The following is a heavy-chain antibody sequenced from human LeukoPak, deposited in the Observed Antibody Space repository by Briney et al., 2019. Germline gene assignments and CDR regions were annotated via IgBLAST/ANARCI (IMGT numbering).Heavy chain of an antibody. Sequence: PSETLSLTCTVSGGSISSGSYYWSWIRQPAGKGLEWIGRIYSSGSTNYNPSLRSRATISIDTSSNEFSLKLSSVTAADTAVYYCARTTMVRGTYYMDVWGKGTTVTISS. CDR1: GGSISSGSYY. CDR2: IYSSGST. D-gene: IGHD3-10*01. CDR3: ARTTMVRGTYYMDV. V-gene: IGHV4-61*02. J-gene: IGHJ6*03.